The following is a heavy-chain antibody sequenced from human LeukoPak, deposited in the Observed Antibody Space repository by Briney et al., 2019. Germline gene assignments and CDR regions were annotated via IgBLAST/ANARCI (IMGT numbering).Heavy chain of an antibody. Sequence: ASVKVACKASGYSFDTYGISWVRQAPGQGLEWMGCISTYNGNTYYAQKLQGRVTMTTDTSSNTAYMELRSLRSDDTAVYYCAXXXXXXXXXGRCYNSYDGMDVWGQGTTVTVSS. D-gene: IGHD2-15*01. CDR1: GYSFDTYG. J-gene: IGHJ6*02. CDR2: ISTYNGNT. CDR3: AXXXXXXXXXGRCYNSYDGMDV. V-gene: IGHV1-18*01.